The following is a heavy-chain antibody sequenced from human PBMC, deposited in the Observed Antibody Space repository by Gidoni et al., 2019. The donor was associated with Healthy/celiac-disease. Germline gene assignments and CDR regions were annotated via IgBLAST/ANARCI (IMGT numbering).Heavy chain of an antibody. CDR1: GCTFSSYA. D-gene: IGHD3-22*01. CDR2: IIPIFGTA. CDR3: AREGPYSSGYYPHPAYFDY. J-gene: IGHJ4*02. Sequence: QVQLVQSGAEVKKPGSSVKVSCKASGCTFSSYAISWVRQAPGQGLEWMGGIIPIFGTANYAQKFQGRVTITADESTSTAYMELSSLRSEDTAVYYCAREGPYSSGYYPHPAYFDYWGQGTLVTVSS. V-gene: IGHV1-69*01.